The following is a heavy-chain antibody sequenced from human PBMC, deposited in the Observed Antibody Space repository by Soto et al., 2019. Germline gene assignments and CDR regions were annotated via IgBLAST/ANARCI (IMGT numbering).Heavy chain of an antibody. CDR1: GYSFTSYW. CDR3: ARLGAARDPKNFYPYDMYF. J-gene: IGHJ6*02. Sequence: ESLKISCKGSGYSFTSYWIGWVRQMPGKGLEWMGIIYPGDSDTRYSPSFHGQVTISADKSISTAYLQWSSLKASDTTMYYCARLGAARDPKNFYPYDMYFWGQGTTVTVSS. D-gene: IGHD6-6*01. CDR2: IYPGDSDT. V-gene: IGHV5-51*01.